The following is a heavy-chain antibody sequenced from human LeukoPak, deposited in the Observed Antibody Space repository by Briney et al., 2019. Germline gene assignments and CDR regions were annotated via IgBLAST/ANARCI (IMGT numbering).Heavy chain of an antibody. D-gene: IGHD1-26*01. J-gene: IGHJ4*02. CDR3: ARARQWELADF. V-gene: IGHV1-2*02. CDR2: INPNSGGT. Sequence: ASVKVSCKTSGYTFTGYYIHWVRQAPGQGLGWMAWINPNSGGTNYAQKFRSRVTMTRNSSINTAYMELSSLRSEDTAVYYCARARQWELADFWGQGTLVTVSS. CDR1: GYTFTGYY.